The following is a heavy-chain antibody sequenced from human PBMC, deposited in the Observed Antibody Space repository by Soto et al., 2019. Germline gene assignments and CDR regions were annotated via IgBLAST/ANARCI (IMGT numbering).Heavy chain of an antibody. CDR2: INSDGSST. CDR3: ARGYGADGTRIPFDY. Sequence: EVQLVESGGGLVQPGGSLRLSCAVSGFTFSSYWMHWVRHGTGKGLVWVSRINSDGSSTDYADSVKGRFTISRDNAKNTLYLQMNSLRAEDTAVYYCARGYGADGTRIPFDYWGQGTLVTVSS. CDR1: GFTFSSYW. J-gene: IGHJ4*02. V-gene: IGHV3-74*01. D-gene: IGHD6-13*01.